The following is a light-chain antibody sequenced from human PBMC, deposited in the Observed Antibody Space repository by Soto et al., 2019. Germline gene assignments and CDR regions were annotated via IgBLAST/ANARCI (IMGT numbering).Light chain of an antibody. CDR3: SSYTSTSTPCV. CDR2: EVN. J-gene: IGLJ1*01. Sequence: QSALTQPASVSGSPGQSITISCTGTSSDVGGYNYVSWYQQHPGKAPKLIIYEVNHRPSGASNHFSGYKSGNTASLTISGLQPEDEADYYCSSYTSTSTPCVFGTGTKLTVL. CDR1: SSDVGGYNY. V-gene: IGLV2-14*01.